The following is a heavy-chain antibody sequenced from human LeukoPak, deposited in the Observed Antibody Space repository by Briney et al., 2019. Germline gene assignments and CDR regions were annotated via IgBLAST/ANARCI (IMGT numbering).Heavy chain of an antibody. V-gene: IGHV1-2*06. D-gene: IGHD3-22*01. CDR3: AGEDNSSGYRPFDI. CDR1: GYTFSGYY. J-gene: IGHJ3*02. Sequence: ASVKVSCKASGYTFSGYYIHWVRQAPGQGLEWMGRINPNNGGTNYAQKFQGRGTMTRDMSMSTAYMELSRLRSDDTAVYYCAGEDNSSGYRPFDIWGQGTMVTVPS. CDR2: INPNNGGT.